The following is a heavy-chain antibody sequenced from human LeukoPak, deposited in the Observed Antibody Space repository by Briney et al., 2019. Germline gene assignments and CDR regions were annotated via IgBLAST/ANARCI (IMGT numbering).Heavy chain of an antibody. CDR1: GGSISSYY. Sequence: SETLSLTCTVSGGSISSYYWSWIRQPPGKGLEWIGYIYYSGSTNYNPSLKSRVTISVDTSKNQFSLKLSSVTAADTAVYYCARAQGGWSDYWGQGTLVTVYS. V-gene: IGHV4-59*01. J-gene: IGHJ4*02. CDR3: ARAQGGWSDY. D-gene: IGHD6-19*01. CDR2: IYYSGST.